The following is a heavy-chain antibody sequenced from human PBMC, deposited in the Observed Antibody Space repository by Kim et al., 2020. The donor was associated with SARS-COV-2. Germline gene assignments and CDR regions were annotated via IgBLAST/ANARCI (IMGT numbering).Heavy chain of an antibody. V-gene: IGHV1-3*01. CDR2: INAGNGNT. J-gene: IGHJ4*02. D-gene: IGHD6-19*01. CDR1: GYTFTSYA. Sequence: ASVKVSCKASGYTFTSYAMHWVRQAPGQRLEWMGWINAGNGNTKYSQKFQGRVTITRDTSASTAYMELSSLRSEDTAVYYCARGSGSSGWYVYWGQGTLVTVSS. CDR3: ARGSGSSGWYVY.